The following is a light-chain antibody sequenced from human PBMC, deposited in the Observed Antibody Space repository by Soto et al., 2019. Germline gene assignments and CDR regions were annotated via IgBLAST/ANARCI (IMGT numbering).Light chain of an antibody. CDR1: QSISIW. Sequence: DIQMTQSPSTLSASIGDRVTITCRASQSISIWLAWYQQKPGKAPNLLISDASNLESGVPSRFSGSGSGTEFTLTISSLQSEDFAVYYCQHYNNWPITFGQGTRLEIK. J-gene: IGKJ5*01. CDR2: DAS. V-gene: IGKV1-5*01. CDR3: QHYNNWPIT.